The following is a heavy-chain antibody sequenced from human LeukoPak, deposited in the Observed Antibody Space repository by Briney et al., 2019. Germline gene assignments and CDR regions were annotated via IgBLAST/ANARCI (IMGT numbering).Heavy chain of an antibody. CDR3: ARDDSRYGGGPDY. Sequence: GGSLRLSCAASGFTFSSYWMSWVRQAPGKGLEWVANIKQDGSEKYYVDSVKGRFTISRDNAKNSLHLQINSLRAEDTAVYYCARDDSRYGGGPDYWGQGTLVTVTS. D-gene: IGHD1-26*01. J-gene: IGHJ4*02. V-gene: IGHV3-7*01. CDR2: IKQDGSEK. CDR1: GFTFSSYW.